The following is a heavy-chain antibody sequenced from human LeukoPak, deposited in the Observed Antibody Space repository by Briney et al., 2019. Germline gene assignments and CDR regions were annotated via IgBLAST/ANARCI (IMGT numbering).Heavy chain of an antibody. D-gene: IGHD1-1*01. V-gene: IGHV4-59*01. CDR3: AKEVGAGTTRGAQYYFDY. J-gene: IGHJ4*02. CDR1: GGSISSYY. CDR2: IYYSGST. Sequence: SETLSLTCTVSGGSISSYYWSWIRQPPGKGLEWIGYIYYSGSTNYNPSLKSRVTISVDTSKNQFSLKLSSVTAADTAVYYCAKEVGAGTTRGAQYYFDYWGQGTLVTVSS.